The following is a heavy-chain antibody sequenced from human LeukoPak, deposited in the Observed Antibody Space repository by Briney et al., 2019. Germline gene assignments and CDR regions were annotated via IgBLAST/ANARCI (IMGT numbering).Heavy chain of an antibody. V-gene: IGHV3-30*02. J-gene: IGHJ4*02. CDR1: GFTFSSYG. CDR2: IRYDGINK. D-gene: IGHD1-26*01. Sequence: GGSLRLSCAASGFTFSSYGMHWVRQAPGKGLEGGAFIRYDGINKYYADSLKGRFTISRDNSKNKLYLQMNSLRAEDTAVYYCAKDRVGAILYFDSWGQGTLVTVSS. CDR3: AKDRVGAILYFDS.